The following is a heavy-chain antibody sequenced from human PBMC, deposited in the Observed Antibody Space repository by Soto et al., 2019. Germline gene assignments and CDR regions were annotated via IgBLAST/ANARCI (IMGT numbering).Heavy chain of an antibody. D-gene: IGHD1-26*01. J-gene: IGHJ6*02. CDR2: IIPIFGTA. CDR3: ASYTGSSPEGRYYYGMDV. CDR1: GVGFSSYS. V-gene: IGHV1-69*13. Sequence: AAPVKVSCKASGVGFSSYSLCSPRQSPGQGLEWMGGIIPIFGTADYAQTFQGRVTITADESTSTAYMELSSLRSEDTAVYYCASYTGSSPEGRYYYGMDVWGQGTTVTVSS.